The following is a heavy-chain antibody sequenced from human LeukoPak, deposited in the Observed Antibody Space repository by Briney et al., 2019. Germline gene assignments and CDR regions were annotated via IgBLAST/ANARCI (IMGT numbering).Heavy chain of an antibody. Sequence: ASVKVSCKASGYTFTSHGISWVRQAPGKGLEWMGWISCYNGDTKYAQNLQGRVTMTTDASTSTAYMELRSLRSDDTAVYYCARDPTNTSGWYVYFDYWGQGTLVTVSS. V-gene: IGHV1-18*01. J-gene: IGHJ4*02. CDR2: ISCYNGDT. CDR3: ARDPTNTSGWYVYFDY. D-gene: IGHD6-19*01. CDR1: GYTFTSHG.